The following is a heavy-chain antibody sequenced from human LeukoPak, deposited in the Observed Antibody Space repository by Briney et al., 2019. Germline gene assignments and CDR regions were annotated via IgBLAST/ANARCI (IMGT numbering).Heavy chain of an antibody. Sequence: ASVKVSCKASGGTFSSYAISWVRQAPGQGLEWMGGIIPIFGTANYAQKFQGRVTITADESTSTAYMELSSLRSEDTAVYYCARTRTISRGVYYYYYYMDVWGKGTTVTISS. CDR1: GGTFSSYA. V-gene: IGHV1-69*13. J-gene: IGHJ6*03. CDR3: ARTRTISRGVYYYYYYMDV. D-gene: IGHD3-9*01. CDR2: IIPIFGTA.